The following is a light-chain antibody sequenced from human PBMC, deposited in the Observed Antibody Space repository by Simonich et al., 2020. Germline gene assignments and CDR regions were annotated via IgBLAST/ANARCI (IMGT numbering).Light chain of an antibody. Sequence: QSALTQPPSASGSPGQSVTISCTGTSSAVGGYNSVSWYQQHPGKAPKLMIYEVSKRPSGGPERFSGSKSGNTASLTVSGLQAEDEADYYCSSYAGSNPLFGGGTKLTVL. J-gene: IGLJ2*01. CDR2: EVS. CDR1: SSAVGGYNS. CDR3: SSYAGSNPL. V-gene: IGLV2-8*01.